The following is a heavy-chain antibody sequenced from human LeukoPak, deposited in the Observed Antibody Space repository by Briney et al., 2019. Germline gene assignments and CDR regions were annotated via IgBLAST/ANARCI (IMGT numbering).Heavy chain of an antibody. CDR3: ARGVWGSYLFDY. J-gene: IGHJ4*02. Sequence: KVSCKASGGTFSSYAISWVRQMPGKGLEWMGIIYPGDSDTRYSPSFQGQVTISADKSISTAYLQWSSLKASDTAMYYCARGVWGSYLFDYWGQGTLVTVSS. CDR2: IYPGDSDT. V-gene: IGHV5-51*01. D-gene: IGHD3-16*02. CDR1: GGTFSSYA.